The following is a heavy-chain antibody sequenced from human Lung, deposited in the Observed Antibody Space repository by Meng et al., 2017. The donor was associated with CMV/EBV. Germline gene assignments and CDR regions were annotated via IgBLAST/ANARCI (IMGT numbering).Heavy chain of an antibody. CDR2: INPNSGGT. CDR1: GYTFTGCY. D-gene: IGHD2-2*01. V-gene: IGHV1-2*02. J-gene: IGHJ5*02. Sequence: KASGYTFTGCYMHWVRQAPGQGLEWMGWINPNSGGTNYAQKFQGRVTMTRDTSISTAYMELSRLRSDDTAVYYCAREGGSTADWFDPWGQGTLVTVSS. CDR3: AREGGSTADWFDP.